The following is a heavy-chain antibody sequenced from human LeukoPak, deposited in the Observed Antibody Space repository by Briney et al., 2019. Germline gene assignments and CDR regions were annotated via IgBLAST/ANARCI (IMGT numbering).Heavy chain of an antibody. CDR2: INWNGGST. CDR1: GFTFDDYA. J-gene: IGHJ4*02. Sequence: PGGSLRLSCAASGFTFDDYAMTWVRQAPGKGLEWVSGINWNGGSTYYRDSVKGRFTISRDNAKNSLYLQMNSLRAEDTALYYCARVKGSGYRNSIDYWGQGTLVTVSP. CDR3: ARVKGSGYRNSIDY. V-gene: IGHV3-20*04. D-gene: IGHD3-3*01.